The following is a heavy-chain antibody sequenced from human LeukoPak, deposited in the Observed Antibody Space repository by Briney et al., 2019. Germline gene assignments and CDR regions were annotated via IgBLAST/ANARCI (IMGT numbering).Heavy chain of an antibody. Sequence: SVKVSCKASGGTFSSYAISWVRQAPGQGLEWMGGIIPIFGTATYAQKFQGRVTITADKSTSTAYMELSSLRSEDTAVYYCARDCSSTSCYDYWGQGTLVTVSS. CDR3: ARDCSSTSCYDY. CDR1: GGTFSSYA. CDR2: IIPIFGTA. J-gene: IGHJ4*02. V-gene: IGHV1-69*06. D-gene: IGHD2-2*01.